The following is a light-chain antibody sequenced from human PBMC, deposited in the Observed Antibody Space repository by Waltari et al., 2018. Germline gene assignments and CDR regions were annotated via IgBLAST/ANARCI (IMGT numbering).Light chain of an antibody. V-gene: IGKV1-39*01. CDR2: AAS. CDR3: QQYGSSPLT. CDR1: QSISSY. J-gene: IGKJ5*01. Sequence: DIQMTQSPSSLSASVGDRVTITCRARQSISSYLNWYQQKPGKAPKLLIYAASRLQSGVPSRFSGSGSGTDFTLTISRLEPEDFAMYYCQQYGSSPLTFGQGTRLEIK.